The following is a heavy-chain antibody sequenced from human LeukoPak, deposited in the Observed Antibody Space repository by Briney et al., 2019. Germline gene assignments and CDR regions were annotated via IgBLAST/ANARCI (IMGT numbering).Heavy chain of an antibody. Sequence: VASVTVSCKASGYTFTSYDINWVRQATGQGLEWMGWMNPNSGNTGYAQKFQGRVTMTRNTSISTAYMELSSLRSEDTAVYYCARGRAHYYGSGSYGNWFDPWGQGTLVTVSS. CDR1: GYTFTSYD. V-gene: IGHV1-8*01. CDR3: ARGRAHYYGSGSYGNWFDP. J-gene: IGHJ5*02. D-gene: IGHD3-10*01. CDR2: MNPNSGNT.